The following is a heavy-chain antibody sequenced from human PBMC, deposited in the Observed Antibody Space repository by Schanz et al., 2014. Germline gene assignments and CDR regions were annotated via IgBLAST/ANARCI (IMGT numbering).Heavy chain of an antibody. CDR2: IIPSLDVG. Sequence: QVQLVQSGAEVKKPGSSVKVSCKASGGTFSSYSISWVRQAPGQGLEWMGRIIPSLDVGNYAQRFQGRVTITADKSSDTAYMELSSLRSEDTAVYYCAREVGLYDRGWFDPWGQGTLVTVSS. V-gene: IGHV1-69*04. CDR1: GGTFSSYS. CDR3: AREVGLYDRGWFDP. D-gene: IGHD3-22*01. J-gene: IGHJ5*02.